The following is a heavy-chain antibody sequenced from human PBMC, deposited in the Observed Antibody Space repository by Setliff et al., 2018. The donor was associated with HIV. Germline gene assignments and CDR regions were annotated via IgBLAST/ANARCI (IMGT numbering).Heavy chain of an antibody. CDR2: LIPALGEP. J-gene: IGHJ4*02. V-gene: IGHV1-69*11. CDR1: GYIFTNNV. CDR3: GRGTLYGVSDY. Sequence: GASVKVSCKASGYIFTNNVINWVRQAPGQGLEWVGSLIPALGEPHYAQSVQGRAAITADDSTHTAYLELVNLRSDDTATFYCGRGTLYGVSDYWGPGTLVTVSS. D-gene: IGHD3-3*01.